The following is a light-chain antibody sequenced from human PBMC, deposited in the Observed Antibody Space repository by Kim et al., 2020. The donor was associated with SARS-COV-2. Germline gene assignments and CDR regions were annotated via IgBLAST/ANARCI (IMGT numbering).Light chain of an antibody. Sequence: SYELTQPLSVSVALGQTARITCGGNNIVTKNVHWYQQKPGQAPVLVMYRDTNRPSGIPERFSGSNSGNTATLTISRAQAGDEADYYCQVWDSSTWVFGGGTQRNV. V-gene: IGLV3-9*01. J-gene: IGLJ3*02. CDR1: NIVTKN. CDR2: RDT. CDR3: QVWDSSTWV.